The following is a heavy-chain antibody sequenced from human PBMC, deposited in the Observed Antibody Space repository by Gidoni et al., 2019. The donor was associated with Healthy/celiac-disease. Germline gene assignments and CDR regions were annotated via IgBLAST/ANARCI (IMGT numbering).Heavy chain of an antibody. CDR3: ASGGLPYGSVPYGMDV. D-gene: IGHD3-10*01. V-gene: IGHV1-69*01. J-gene: IGHJ6*04. CDR1: GGTFSSYA. CDR2: IIPIFGTA. Sequence: QVHLVQSGAEVKKPGSSVKVSCKASGGTFSSYAISWVRQAPGQGLEWMGGIIPIFGTANYAQKFQGRVTITADESTSTAYMELSSLRSEDTAVYYCASGGLPYGSVPYGMDVWGKGTTVTVSS.